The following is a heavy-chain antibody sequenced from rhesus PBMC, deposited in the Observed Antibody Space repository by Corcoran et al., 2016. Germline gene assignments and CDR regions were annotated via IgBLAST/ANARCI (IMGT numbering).Heavy chain of an antibody. CDR2: ISGSGGST. CDR1: GGSISSNY. CDR3: AREYYYSGSYYYWHYFDY. J-gene: IGHJ4*01. D-gene: IGHD3-16*01. Sequence: QVQLQESGPGLVKPSATLSLTCAVSGGSISSNYWSWIRPPPGKGLEWIGRISGSGGSTDYNPSLTSRVTISTDTSKNQFSLKVSSVTAADTAVYYCAREYYYSGSYYYWHYFDYWGQGVLVTVSS. V-gene: IGHV4-173*01.